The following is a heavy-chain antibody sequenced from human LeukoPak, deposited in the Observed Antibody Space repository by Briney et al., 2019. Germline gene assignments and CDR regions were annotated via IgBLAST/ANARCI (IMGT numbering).Heavy chain of an antibody. CDR3: AKGSGGSCHSATDY. CDR1: GFSFSRYA. D-gene: IGHD2-15*01. Sequence: GGSLRLSCAASGFSFSRYAMKWVRQAPGKGLEWVSVICGSSSSTYYVDSVKGRFTISRDNSKNTLYLQMNSLRAEDTAIYYCAKGSGGSCHSATDYWGQGTLVTVSS. V-gene: IGHV3-23*01. CDR2: ICGSSSST. J-gene: IGHJ4*02.